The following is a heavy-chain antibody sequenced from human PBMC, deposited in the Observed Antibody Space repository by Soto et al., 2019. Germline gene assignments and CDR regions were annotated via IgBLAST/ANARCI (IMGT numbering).Heavy chain of an antibody. CDR1: GFTFSSYG. Sequence: PGGSLRLSCAASGFTFSSYGMHWVRQAPGKGLEWVAVIWYDGSNKYYADSVKGRFTISRDNSKNTLYLQMNSLRAEDTAVYYCANSVRFDFWSGLPYFQHWGQGTLVTVSS. CDR3: ANSVRFDFWSGLPYFQH. CDR2: IWYDGSNK. J-gene: IGHJ1*01. V-gene: IGHV3-33*06. D-gene: IGHD3-3*01.